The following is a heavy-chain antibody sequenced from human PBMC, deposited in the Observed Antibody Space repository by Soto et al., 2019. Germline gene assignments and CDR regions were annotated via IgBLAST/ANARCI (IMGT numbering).Heavy chain of an antibody. V-gene: IGHV5-51*01. J-gene: IGHJ4*02. CDR3: ARLLHPTVTTSYFDN. CDR1: VGSVTSYW. D-gene: IGHD4-17*01. Sequence: GDAVKISCEGSVGSVTSYWLGWFRQITGKGLEWMGIIYPGDSDTRYSPSFQGQVTISADKSISTAYLQWSSLKASDTAMYYCARLLHPTVTTSYFDNWGQRTLVTVSS. CDR2: IYPGDSDT.